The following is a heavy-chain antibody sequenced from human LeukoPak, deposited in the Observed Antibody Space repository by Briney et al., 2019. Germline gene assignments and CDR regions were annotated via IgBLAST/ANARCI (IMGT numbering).Heavy chain of an antibody. CDR3: AREANYGSGMS. J-gene: IGHJ4*02. V-gene: IGHV3-66*02. Sequence: GGSLRLSCAASGFTVSSNYMSWVRQAPGKGLEWVSVIYSGGSTYYADSVKGRFTISRDNPKNTLYLQMNSLRAEDTAVYYCAREANYGSGMSWGQGTLVTVSS. CDR2: IYSGGST. CDR1: GFTVSSNY. D-gene: IGHD3-10*01.